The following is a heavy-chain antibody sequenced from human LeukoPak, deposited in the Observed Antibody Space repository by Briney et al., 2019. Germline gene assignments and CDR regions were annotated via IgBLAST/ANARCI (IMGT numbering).Heavy chain of an antibody. CDR1: GGSISSYY. V-gene: IGHV4-59*01. D-gene: IGHD1-26*01. CDR3: ARGYSGSYFSR. J-gene: IGHJ4*02. CDR2: IYYSGST. Sequence: SETLSLTCTVPGGSISSYYWSWIRQPPGKGLEWIGYIYYSGSTNYNPSLKSRVTISVDTSKNQFSLKLSSVTAADTAVYYRARGYSGSYFSRWGQGTLVTVSS.